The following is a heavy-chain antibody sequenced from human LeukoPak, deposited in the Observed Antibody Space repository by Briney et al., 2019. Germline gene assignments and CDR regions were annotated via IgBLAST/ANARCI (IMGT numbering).Heavy chain of an antibody. V-gene: IGHV1-69*01. CDR2: TIPIFGTA. Sequence: PAQSLTLSCAAYAFTVSSNYMSWVRQAPGQGLEWMGGTIPIFGTANYAQKFEGRVTITADESTSTAYMELSSLRSEDTAVYYCARCEMDGYNPNLPDYWGQGTLVTVSS. J-gene: IGHJ4*02. CDR1: AFTVSSNY. CDR3: ARCEMDGYNPNLPDY. D-gene: IGHD5-24*01.